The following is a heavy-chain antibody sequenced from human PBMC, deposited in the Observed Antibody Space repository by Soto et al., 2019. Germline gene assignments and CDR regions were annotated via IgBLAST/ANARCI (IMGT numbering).Heavy chain of an antibody. D-gene: IGHD2-2*01. CDR2: IPHTGTT. CDR3: ARERGSSSWEDY. V-gene: IGHV4-38-2*02. J-gene: IGHJ4*02. Sequence: SETLSLTCAVSDFSIRSGYYWGWIRQPPGKGLEWIGSIPHTGTTYYNPSLKSRATVSLDTSKNQFSLRLSSVTAADTAVYYCARERGSSSWEDYWGQGTLVTVSS. CDR1: DFSIRSGYY.